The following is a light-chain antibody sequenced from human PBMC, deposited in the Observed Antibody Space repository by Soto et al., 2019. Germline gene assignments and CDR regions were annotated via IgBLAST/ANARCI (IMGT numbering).Light chain of an antibody. CDR1: SSNIGGNS. V-gene: IGLV1-51*01. Sequence: SVLTQPPSVSAAPGQKVTISCSGSSSNIGGNSVSWYQQLPGTAPKLLIYDDNKRPSGIPDRFSGSKSGTSATLGITGFQTGVEADYYCCSWDSSLSAYVFGTGTNVAVL. CDR2: DDN. J-gene: IGLJ1*01. CDR3: CSWDSSLSAYV.